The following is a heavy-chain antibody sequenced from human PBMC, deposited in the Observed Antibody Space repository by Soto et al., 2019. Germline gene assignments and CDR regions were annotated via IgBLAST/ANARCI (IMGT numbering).Heavy chain of an antibody. Sequence: ASVKVSCKASGYTFTSYDINWVRQATGRGLEWMGWMNPSGGSTSYAQKFQGRVTMTRDTSTSTVYMELSSLRSEDTAVYYCARGASIFGVVPGFDPWGQGTLVTVSS. CDR3: ARGASIFGVVPGFDP. CDR1: GYTFTSYD. CDR2: MNPSGGST. V-gene: IGHV1-8*01. D-gene: IGHD3-3*01. J-gene: IGHJ5*02.